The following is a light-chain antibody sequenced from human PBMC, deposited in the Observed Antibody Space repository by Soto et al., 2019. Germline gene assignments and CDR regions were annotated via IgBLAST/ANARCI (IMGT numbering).Light chain of an antibody. CDR2: FAS. V-gene: IGKV1D-16*01. CDR3: KQFRSFPIT. Sequence: DIQMTQSPSSLSASVGDRVTITCRASQDIGSHLAWYQQKPEKAPKSLIYFASTLQSGVQSRFSASGSGTDFTLTISSLQPEDFATYYCKQFRSFPITFGQGTRLEIK. J-gene: IGKJ5*01. CDR1: QDIGSH.